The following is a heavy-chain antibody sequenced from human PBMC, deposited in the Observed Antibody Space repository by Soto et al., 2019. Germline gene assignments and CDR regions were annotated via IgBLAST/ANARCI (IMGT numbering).Heavy chain of an antibody. V-gene: IGHV1-69*02. CDR3: ARSPHYQYCSGGSCYVPQYYFDY. CDR2: IIPILGIA. CDR1: GGTFSSYT. J-gene: IGHJ4*02. D-gene: IGHD2-15*01. Sequence: SVKVSCKASGGTFSSYTISWVRQAPGQGLEWMGRIIPILGIANYAQKFQGRVTITADKSTSTAYMELSSLRSEDTAVYYCARSPHYQYCSGGSCYVPQYYFDYWGQGTLVTVSS.